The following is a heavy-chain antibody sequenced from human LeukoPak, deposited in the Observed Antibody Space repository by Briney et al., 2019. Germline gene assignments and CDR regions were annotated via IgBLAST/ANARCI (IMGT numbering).Heavy chain of an antibody. V-gene: IGHV4-30-4*01. Sequence: SQTLSLTCAVSGGSISSGDYYWSWIRQPPGKGLEWIGYIYYSGSTYSNPSLKSRITMSVDTSKNQFSLKLSSVTAADTAVYYCARSDGFAWGRGTMVTVSS. CDR1: GGSISSGDYY. CDR2: IYYSGST. D-gene: IGHD5-24*01. J-gene: IGHJ3*01. CDR3: ARSDGFA.